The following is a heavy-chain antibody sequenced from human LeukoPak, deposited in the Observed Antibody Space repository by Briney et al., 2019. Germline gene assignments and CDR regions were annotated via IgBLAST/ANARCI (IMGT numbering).Heavy chain of an antibody. V-gene: IGHV3-66*01. D-gene: IGHD2-2*01. CDR1: GFTVSSNY. CDR3: ARRYCSSTSCSDY. CDR2: IYSGGST. J-gene: IGHJ4*02. Sequence: PGGSLRPSCAASGFTVSSNYMSWVRQAPGKGLEWVSVIYSGGSTYYADSVKGRFTISRDNSKNTLYLQMNSLRAEDTAVYYCARRYCSSTSCSDYWGQGTLVTVSS.